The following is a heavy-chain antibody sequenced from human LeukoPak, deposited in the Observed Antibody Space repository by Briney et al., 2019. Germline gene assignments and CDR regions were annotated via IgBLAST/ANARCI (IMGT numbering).Heavy chain of an antibody. CDR2: IKEDGSVK. CDR1: GFTFSSSW. V-gene: IGHV3-7*01. CDR3: AKNFGHQQFDS. Sequence: GGSLRLSCAVSGFTFSSSWMDWVRQAPGKGLEWVANIKEDGSVKNYVDFVKGRFTISRDNTKNSLYLQMNSLRAEDTAVYYCAKNFGHQQFDSWGQGTLVIVSS. D-gene: IGHD3/OR15-3a*01. J-gene: IGHJ4*02.